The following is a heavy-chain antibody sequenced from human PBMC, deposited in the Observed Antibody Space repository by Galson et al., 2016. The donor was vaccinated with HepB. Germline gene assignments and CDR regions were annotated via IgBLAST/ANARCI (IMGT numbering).Heavy chain of an antibody. CDR3: GKDISPGGMDV. V-gene: IGHV3-9*01. Sequence: SLRLSCATSGFIFDGYAMHWVRQAPGKGLEWVSGIDRNSGRIDYADSVMGRFTIYRDDAKNSLYLQMNSLRRDDTALYYCGKDISPGGMDVWGPGTTVTVSS. CDR2: IDRNSGRI. CDR1: GFIFDGYA. J-gene: IGHJ6*02.